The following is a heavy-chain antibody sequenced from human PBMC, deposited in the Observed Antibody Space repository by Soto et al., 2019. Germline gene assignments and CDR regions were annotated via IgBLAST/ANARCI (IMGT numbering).Heavy chain of an antibody. Sequence: QITLKESGPTLVKPTQTLTLTCTFSGFSLSTSGVSVGWIRQPPGKALECLAVIYWDDDKRYRPSLQSRLTVTKDTSKNRVVLTMTNMDPVDTATYYCTHRRGLGELYWGQGTLVTVSS. CDR2: IYWDDDK. J-gene: IGHJ4*02. D-gene: IGHD3-10*01. V-gene: IGHV2-5*02. CDR3: THRRGLGELY. CDR1: GFSLSTSGVS.